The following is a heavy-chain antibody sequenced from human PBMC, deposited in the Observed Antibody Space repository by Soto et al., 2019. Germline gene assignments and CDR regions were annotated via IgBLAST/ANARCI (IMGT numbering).Heavy chain of an antibody. D-gene: IGHD3-10*01. CDR1: GFTFRSYS. V-gene: IGHV3-21*06. CDR3: ARSSGGSGKLWNYYGLDV. Sequence: GAPRLSCAASGFTFRSYSMNWGRQAPGEGLYWVSSISSGSSYIYYADSVKGRFTISRDNAKNSLYLQMNSLRAEDTAVYYCARSSGGSGKLWNYYGLDVWGQATTVTVSS. J-gene: IGHJ6*02. CDR2: ISSGSSYI.